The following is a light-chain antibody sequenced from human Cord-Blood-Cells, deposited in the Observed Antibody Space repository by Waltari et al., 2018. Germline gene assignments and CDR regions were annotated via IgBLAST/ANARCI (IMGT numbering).Light chain of an antibody. CDR3: SSYTSSSTSYV. CDR2: EVS. V-gene: IGLV2-14*01. Sequence: QSALTQPASVSGSPGQSITISCTGTSSDVGGYNYVSWYQQHPGKAPKLMIYEVSNRPSGVSIRFSGSKAGNTASLTISGLQAEDEADYYCSSYTSSSTSYVFGTGTKVTVL. J-gene: IGLJ1*01. CDR1: SSDVGGYNY.